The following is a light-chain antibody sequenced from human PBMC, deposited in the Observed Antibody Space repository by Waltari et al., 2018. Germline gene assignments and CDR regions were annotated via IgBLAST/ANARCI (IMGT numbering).Light chain of an antibody. CDR3: QQYNTYSGT. CDR1: QSISSW. V-gene: IGKV1-5*03. J-gene: IGKJ1*01. CDR2: KAS. Sequence: DIQMTPSPSTLSASVGASVTITCRASQSISSWLAWYQQKPGKAPKLLIDKASSLESGVPSRFSGSGSGTEFTLTISSLQPDDFATYYCQQYNTYSGTFGQGTKVEIK.